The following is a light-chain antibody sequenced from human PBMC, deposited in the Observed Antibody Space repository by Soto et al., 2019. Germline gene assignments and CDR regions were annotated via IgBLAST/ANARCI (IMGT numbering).Light chain of an antibody. CDR3: NSYTGSSTLVV. CDR2: DVR. J-gene: IGLJ2*01. V-gene: IGLV2-14*03. CDR1: SSDVGGYNY. Sequence: QSALTQPASVSGSPGQSITISCTGTSSDVGGYNYVSWYQQHPGKAPKLMIYDVRDRPSGVSDRFSGSKSGNTASLTISGLQADDEADYYCNSYTGSSTLVVFGGGTKLTVL.